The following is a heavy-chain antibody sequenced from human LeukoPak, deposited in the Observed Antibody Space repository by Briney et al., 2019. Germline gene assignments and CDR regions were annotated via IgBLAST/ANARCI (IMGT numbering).Heavy chain of an antibody. J-gene: IGHJ3*02. CDR3: ARVSVAAAGNIAFDI. Sequence: PSETLSLTCTVSGGSISSSSYYWGWIRQPPGKGLEWIGSIYYSGSTYYNPSLKSRVTISVDTSKNQFSLKLSSVTAADTAVYYCARVSVAAAGNIAFDIWGQGTMVTVSS. V-gene: IGHV4-39*07. CDR1: GGSISSSSYY. D-gene: IGHD6-13*01. CDR2: IYYSGST.